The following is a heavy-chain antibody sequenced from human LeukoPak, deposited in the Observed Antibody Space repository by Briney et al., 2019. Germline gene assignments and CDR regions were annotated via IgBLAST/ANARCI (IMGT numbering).Heavy chain of an antibody. Sequence: ASVKVSCKASGYTFTVYYIHWMRQAPGQGLEWMGWISGYNGNTNYAQRLQGRVTMTTDTSTSTAYMELRSLSSDDTAVYYCARDRPYYYDSSAYYPDFWGQGTLVTVSS. J-gene: IGHJ4*02. D-gene: IGHD3-22*01. CDR3: ARDRPYYYDSSAYYPDF. CDR2: ISGYNGNT. V-gene: IGHV1-18*04. CDR1: GYTFTVYY.